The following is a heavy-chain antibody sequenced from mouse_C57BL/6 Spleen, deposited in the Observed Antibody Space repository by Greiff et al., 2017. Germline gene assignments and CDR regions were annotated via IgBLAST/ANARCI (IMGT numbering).Heavy chain of an antibody. CDR3: ARNDVWYFGV. CDR1: GYTFTSYW. J-gene: IGHJ1*03. CDR2: IDPSDSDT. V-gene: IGHV1-69*01. Sequence: QVQLQQPGAELVMPGASVKLSCKASGYTFTSYWMHWVKQRPGQGLEWIGEIDPSDSDTNYNQKFKGKSTLTVDKSSSTAYMQLSILTSEYSAVYYCARNDVWYFGVWGTWTTVTVSS. D-gene: IGHD2-12*01.